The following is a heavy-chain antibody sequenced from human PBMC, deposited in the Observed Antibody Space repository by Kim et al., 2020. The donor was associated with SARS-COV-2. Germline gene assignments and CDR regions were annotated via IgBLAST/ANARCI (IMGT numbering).Heavy chain of an antibody. J-gene: IGHJ6*02. CDR1: GFTFSSYG. CDR3: ATGRSSSWTRKDNYYGMDV. CDR2: ISYDGSNK. D-gene: IGHD6-13*01. Sequence: GGSLRLSCAASGFTFSSYGMHWVRQAPGKGLEWVAVISYDGSNKYYADSVKGRFTISRDNSKNTLYLQMNSLRAEDTAVYYCATGRSSSWTRKDNYYGMDVWGQGTTVTVSS. V-gene: IGHV3-30*03.